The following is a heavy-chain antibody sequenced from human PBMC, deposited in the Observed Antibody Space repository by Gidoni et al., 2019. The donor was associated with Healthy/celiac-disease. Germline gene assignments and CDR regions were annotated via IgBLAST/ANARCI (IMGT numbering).Heavy chain of an antibody. Sequence: QVQLQESGPGLVKPSQTLSLTCTVSGGSISSGSYYWSWIRQPAGKGLEWIGRIYTSGSTNYNPSLKSRVTMSVDTSKNQFSLKLSSVTAADTAVYYCARCWERPITMFEVLGYHSENWFDPWGQGTLVTVSS. CDR1: GGSISSGSYY. J-gene: IGHJ5*02. V-gene: IGHV4-61*02. CDR2: IYTSGST. CDR3: ARCWERPITMFEVLGYHSENWFDP. D-gene: IGHD3-10*02.